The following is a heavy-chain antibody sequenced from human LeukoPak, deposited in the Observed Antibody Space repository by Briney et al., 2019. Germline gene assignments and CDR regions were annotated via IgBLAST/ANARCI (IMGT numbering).Heavy chain of an antibody. CDR2: INTSGGST. CDR3: ARVLMNPYHSCGELRY. D-gene: IGHD3-10*01. Sequence: ASVKVSCKASGYTFTSYYMHWVRQAPGQGLEWMGIINTSGGSTSYAQKFQGRVTMTRDISTSTVYMELSSLRAEDTAVYYCARVLMNPYHSCGELRYWGQGTLVTVSS. V-gene: IGHV1-46*01. CDR1: GYTFTSYY. J-gene: IGHJ4*02.